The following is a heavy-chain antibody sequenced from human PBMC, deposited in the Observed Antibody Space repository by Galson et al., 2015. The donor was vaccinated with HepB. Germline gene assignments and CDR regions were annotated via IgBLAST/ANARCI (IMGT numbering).Heavy chain of an antibody. CDR2: INHSGST. Sequence: SEPLSLTCAVYGGSFSGYYWSWIRQPPGKGLEWIGEINHSGSTNYNPSLKSRVTISVDTSKNQFSLKLSSVTAADTAVYFCARAPYDFWSGYPFDYWGQGTPVTVSS. CDR3: ARAPYDFWSGYPFDY. CDR1: GGSFSGYY. J-gene: IGHJ4*02. D-gene: IGHD3-3*01. V-gene: IGHV4-34*01.